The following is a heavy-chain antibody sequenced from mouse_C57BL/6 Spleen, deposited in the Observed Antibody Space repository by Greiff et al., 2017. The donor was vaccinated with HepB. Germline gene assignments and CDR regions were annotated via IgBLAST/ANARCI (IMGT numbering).Heavy chain of an antibody. J-gene: IGHJ1*03. CDR1: GFSFNTYA. CDR2: IRSQSTNYAT. D-gene: IGHD2-3*01. CDR3: VRQIYDGYTGYFDV. V-gene: IGHV10-1*01. Sequence: EVQLVESGGGLVQPKGSLKLSCAASGFSFNTYAMNWVRQAPGKGLEWVARIRSQSTNYATYYADSVKDRFTISRDDSESMLYLQMNNLKTEETAMYYWVRQIYDGYTGYFDVWGTGTTVTVSS.